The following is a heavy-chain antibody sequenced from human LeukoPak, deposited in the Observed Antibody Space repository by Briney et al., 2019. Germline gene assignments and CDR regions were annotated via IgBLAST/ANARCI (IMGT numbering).Heavy chain of an antibody. Sequence: HPGRSLRPSCAASGFTFDDYAMHWVRQAPGKGLEWVSGISRNSGSIGYADSVKGRFTISRDNAKNSLYLQMNSLRAEDTALYYCARAFDIWGQGTMVTVSS. CDR3: ARAFDI. V-gene: IGHV3-9*01. J-gene: IGHJ3*02. CDR2: ISRNSGSI. CDR1: GFTFDDYA.